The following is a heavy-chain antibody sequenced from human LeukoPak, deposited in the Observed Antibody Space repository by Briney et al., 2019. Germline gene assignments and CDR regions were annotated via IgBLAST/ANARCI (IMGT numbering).Heavy chain of an antibody. CDR3: ARGLPATLLDY. J-gene: IGHJ4*02. D-gene: IGHD2-2*01. V-gene: IGHV3-11*01. CDR1: GFTFSDYY. Sequence: GGSLRLSCAASGFTFSDYYMSWIRQAPGKGLEWVSYISSSGSTIYYADSVKGRFTISRDNAKNPLYLQMNSLRAEDTAVCYCARGLPATLLDYWGQGTLVTVSS. CDR2: ISSSGSTI.